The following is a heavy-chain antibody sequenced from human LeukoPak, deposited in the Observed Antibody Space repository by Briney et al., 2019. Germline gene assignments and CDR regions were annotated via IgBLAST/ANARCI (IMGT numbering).Heavy chain of an antibody. CDR3: ARDSDWNYPFDY. CDR2: IIPILGIA. Sequence: GSSVKVSRKASGGTFSSYTISWVRQAPGQGLEWMGRIIPILGIANYAQKFQGRVTITADKSTSTAYMELSSLRSEDTAVYYCARDSDWNYPFDYWGQGTLVTVSS. J-gene: IGHJ4*02. D-gene: IGHD1-7*01. V-gene: IGHV1-69*04. CDR1: GGTFSSYT.